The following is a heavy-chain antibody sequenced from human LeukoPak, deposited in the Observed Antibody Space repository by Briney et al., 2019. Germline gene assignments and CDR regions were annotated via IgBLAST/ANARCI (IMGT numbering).Heavy chain of an antibody. CDR2: IKQDGSEK. CDR3: ARESVGYCSGGSCYGLDP. V-gene: IGHV3-7*01. D-gene: IGHD2-15*01. CDR1: GGTFSTYW. Sequence: PGGSLCLSCAASGGTFSTYWLSWIRQAPGKGLEWVGNIKQDGSEKYYVDSVTGRLTTPNDNAKNSLYLQMTSVRAEDTAVYYCARESVGYCSGGSCYGLDPWGQGTLVTVSS. J-gene: IGHJ5*02.